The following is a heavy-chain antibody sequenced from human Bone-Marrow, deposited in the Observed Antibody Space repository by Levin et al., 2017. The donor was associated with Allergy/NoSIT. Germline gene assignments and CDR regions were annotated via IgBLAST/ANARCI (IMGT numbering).Heavy chain of an antibody. D-gene: IGHD3-10*01. V-gene: IGHV3-48*02. CDR1: GFSFSRYS. J-gene: IGHJ4*02. Sequence: ASVKVSCAASGFSFSRYSMNWVRQAPGKGLEWISYISFSSNTIYYADSVKGRFTISRDNAKNSVFLQMNSLRDEDTAVYYCARWGVWFGELPLDSWGQGTLVTVSS. CDR3: ARWGVWFGELPLDS. CDR2: ISFSSNTI.